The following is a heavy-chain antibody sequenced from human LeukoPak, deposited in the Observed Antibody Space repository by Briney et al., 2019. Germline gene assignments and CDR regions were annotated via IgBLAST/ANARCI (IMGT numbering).Heavy chain of an antibody. D-gene: IGHD2-15*01. CDR3: ARYCSGGSCETPFDY. Sequence: GGSLRLSCAASGFTFSSYSMNWVRQAPGKGLEWVSSISSSSSYIYYADSVKGRFTISRGNAKNSLYLQMNSLRAEDTAVYYCARYCSGGSCETPFDYWGQGTLVTVSS. CDR1: GFTFSSYS. CDR2: ISSSSSYI. J-gene: IGHJ4*02. V-gene: IGHV3-21*01.